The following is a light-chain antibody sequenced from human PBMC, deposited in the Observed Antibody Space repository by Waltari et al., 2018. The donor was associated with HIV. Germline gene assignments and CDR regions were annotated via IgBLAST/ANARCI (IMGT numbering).Light chain of an antibody. CDR3: MQGTHRGT. J-gene: IGKJ2*02. V-gene: IGKV2-30*01. CDR2: KVS. CDR1: QSLVYSDGNTY. Sequence: DVVMTQSPLSLPVTLGQPASISCKSSQSLVYSDGNTYLNWFQQMPGQSPRRLIYKVSYRDSGVPERFSCSVSGTDFTLKISRVEAEDVGVYYCMQGTHRGTFGQGTKLEI.